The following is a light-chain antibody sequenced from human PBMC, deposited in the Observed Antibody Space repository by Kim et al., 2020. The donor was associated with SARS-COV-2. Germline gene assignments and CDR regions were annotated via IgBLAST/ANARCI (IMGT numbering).Light chain of an antibody. CDR2: RDS. CDR1: NIGKEH. Sequence: VALEQTARITCGRNNIGKEHVHWYQQKPGQAPMLVIYRDSNRPSGIPERFSGSNSQNTATLTISRAQAGDEADYYCQVWDSSTAWVFGGGTQLTVL. J-gene: IGLJ2*01. CDR3: QVWDSSTAWV. V-gene: IGLV3-9*01.